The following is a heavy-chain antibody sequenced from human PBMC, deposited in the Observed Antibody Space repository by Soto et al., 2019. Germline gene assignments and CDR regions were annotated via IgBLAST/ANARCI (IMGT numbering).Heavy chain of an antibody. CDR3: ARDRSYAMEV. CDR1: GFSIRDYW. J-gene: IGHJ6*02. Sequence: GSLRLSCEASGFSIRDYWIHWVRQAPGEGLVWVSCINGDASSTTYADSVKGRFTISRDDAKNTVYLQMTSLRAEDTVVYFCARDRSYAMEVWGQGTRVTVYS. V-gene: IGHV3-74*01. CDR2: INGDASST.